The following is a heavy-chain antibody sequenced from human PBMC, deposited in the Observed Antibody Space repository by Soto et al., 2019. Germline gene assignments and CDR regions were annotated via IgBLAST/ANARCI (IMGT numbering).Heavy chain of an antibody. D-gene: IGHD6-13*01. CDR1: GFAFRSYS. CDR2: VRSSSSTI. CDR3: ARDKAAAGVTISNWFDA. Sequence: PGGSLTLSCAASGFAFRSYSMNWVRQALGRGLEGVSYVRSSSSTIYYAESVKGRSNIARDNAKNSLYLQMNSLRDEDTAVYYCARDKAAAGVTISNWFDASGQGALVTVS. V-gene: IGHV3-48*02. J-gene: IGHJ5*02.